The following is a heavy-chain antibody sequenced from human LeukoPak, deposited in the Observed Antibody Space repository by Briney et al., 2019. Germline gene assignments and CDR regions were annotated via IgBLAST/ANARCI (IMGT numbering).Heavy chain of an antibody. CDR3: ARSKWELLGSYFYY. Sequence: SXKVSCKASGGTFSSYAISWVRQAPGQGLKWMGRIIPIFGTANYAQKFQGRVTITTDESTSTAYMELSSLRSEDTAVYYCARSKWELLGSYFYYWGRGTLVTVSS. CDR2: IIPIFGTA. V-gene: IGHV1-69*05. CDR1: GGTFSSYA. D-gene: IGHD1-26*01. J-gene: IGHJ4*02.